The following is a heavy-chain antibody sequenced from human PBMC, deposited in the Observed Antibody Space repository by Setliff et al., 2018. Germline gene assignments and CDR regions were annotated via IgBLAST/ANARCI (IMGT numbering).Heavy chain of an antibody. CDR2: IIPIFGTA. J-gene: IGHJ3*02. CDR3: ASRRGLEWSLGAFDI. Sequence: SVKVSCKASGGTFSSYAISWVRQTPGQGLEWMGRIIPIFGTANYAQKFQGRVTITADKSTSTAYMELSSLRSEDTAVYYCASRRGLEWSLGAFDIWGQGTMVTVSS. CDR1: GGTFSSYA. V-gene: IGHV1-69*06. D-gene: IGHD3-3*01.